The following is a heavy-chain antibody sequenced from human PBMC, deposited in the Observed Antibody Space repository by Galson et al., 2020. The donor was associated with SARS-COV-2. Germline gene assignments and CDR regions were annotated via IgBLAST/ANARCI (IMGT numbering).Heavy chain of an antibody. J-gene: IGHJ3*02. CDR3: ARSGPSLAGTMGAFDI. V-gene: IGHV3-30*04. CDR2: ISYDGSEK. Sequence: GGSLRLSCVASGFTFFSYAINWVRQAPGKGLEWVAVISYDGSEKYYGDSVKGRFTISRDNSRNTLYLQVDSLRPEDTAVYYCARSGPSLAGTMGAFDIWGQGTMVTVSS. CDR1: GFTFFSYA. D-gene: IGHD1-26*01.